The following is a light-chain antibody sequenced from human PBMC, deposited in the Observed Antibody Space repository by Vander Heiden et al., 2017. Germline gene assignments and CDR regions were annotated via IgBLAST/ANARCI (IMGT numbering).Light chain of an antibody. J-gene: IGLJ2*01. Sequence: QSALPPPASMSGSPGPSIAISCTGTSNNVGAYNYVSWYQQHPGKAPKLIIYEVTKRPAGVSNRFSGSKSGNTASLTISGLQTEDEADYYCSSYTSGSTLVVFGRGTWLTVL. V-gene: IGLV2-14*01. CDR3: SSYTSGSTLVV. CDR2: EVT. CDR1: SNNVGAYNY.